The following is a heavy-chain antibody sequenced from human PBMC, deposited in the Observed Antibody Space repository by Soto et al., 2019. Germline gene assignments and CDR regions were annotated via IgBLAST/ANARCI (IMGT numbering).Heavy chain of an antibody. D-gene: IGHD3-22*01. V-gene: IGHV4-4*02. CDR2: IYHSGST. Sequence: SETLSLTCAVSGGSISSSNWWSWVRQPPGKGLEWIGEIYHSGSTNYNPSLRSRVTMSVDKSKNQFSLKLSSVTAADTAVYYCARDRRYYYDSSGYLTAGGAFDIWGQGTMVTVSS. CDR3: ARDRRYYYDSSGYLTAGGAFDI. J-gene: IGHJ3*02. CDR1: GGSISSSNW.